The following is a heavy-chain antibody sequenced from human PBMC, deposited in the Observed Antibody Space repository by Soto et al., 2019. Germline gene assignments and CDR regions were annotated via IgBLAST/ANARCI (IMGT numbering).Heavy chain of an antibody. D-gene: IGHD2-2*01. Sequence: SETLSLTCTVSGGSISSYYWSWIRQPPGKGLEWIGYIYYSGSTNYNPSLKSRVTISVDTSKNQFSLKLSSVTAADTAVYYCARLNVTPAAMTDKDYYYYYGMDVWGQGTTVTVSS. V-gene: IGHV4-59*08. CDR2: IYYSGST. CDR1: GGSISSYY. CDR3: ARLNVTPAAMTDKDYYYYYGMDV. J-gene: IGHJ6*02.